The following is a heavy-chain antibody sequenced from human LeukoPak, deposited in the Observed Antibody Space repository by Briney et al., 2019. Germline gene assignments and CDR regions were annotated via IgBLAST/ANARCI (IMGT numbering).Heavy chain of an antibody. D-gene: IGHD1-26*01. CDR2: IYYSGST. CDR1: GGSVSSGSYY. J-gene: IGHJ4*02. Sequence: KTSETLSLTCTVSGGSVSSGSYYWSWIRQPPGKGLEWIGYIYYSGSTNYNPSLKSLVTISVDTSKNQFSLKLSSVTAADPAVYYCAREQLGAPDYWGQGTLVTVSS. V-gene: IGHV4-61*01. CDR3: AREQLGAPDY.